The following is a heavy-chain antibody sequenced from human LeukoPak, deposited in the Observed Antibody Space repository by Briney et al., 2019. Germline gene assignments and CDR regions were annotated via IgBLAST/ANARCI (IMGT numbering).Heavy chain of an antibody. CDR2: IYYSGST. J-gene: IGHJ5*02. V-gene: IGHV4-30-4*01. CDR3: ARPRITMVRGVISGWFDP. D-gene: IGHD3-10*01. Sequence: PSQTLPLTCTVSGGSISSGDYYWSWIRQPPGKGLEWIGYIYYSGSTYYNPSLKSRVTISVDTSKNQFSLKLSSVTAADTAVYYCARPRITMVRGVISGWFDPWGQGTLVTVSS. CDR1: GGSISSGDYY.